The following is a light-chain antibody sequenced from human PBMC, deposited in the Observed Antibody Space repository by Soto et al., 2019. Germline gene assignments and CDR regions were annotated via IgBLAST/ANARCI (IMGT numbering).Light chain of an antibody. CDR3: ASYTSSSTGV. V-gene: IGLV2-14*01. CDR2: AVS. J-gene: IGLJ3*02. Sequence: QSALTQPASVSGSPGQSITISCTGTSSDVGGYKYVSWYQHHPGQAPKLIIHAVSSRPSGVSARFSGAKSGNTASLTISGLQAEDEADYYCASYTSSSTGVFGGGTKLTVL. CDR1: SSDVGGYKY.